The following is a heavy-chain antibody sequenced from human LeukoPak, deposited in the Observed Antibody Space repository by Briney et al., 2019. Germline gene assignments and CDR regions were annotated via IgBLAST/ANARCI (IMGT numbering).Heavy chain of an antibody. CDR1: GFTFSSYA. J-gene: IGHJ4*02. D-gene: IGHD1-1*01. V-gene: IGHV3-30-3*01. CDR3: ARDRVPDY. Sequence: GGSLRLSCAASGFTFSSYAMHWVRQAPGKGLEWVAVISYDGSNKYYADSVKGRFTISRDNSKNTLYLQMNSRRAEDTAVYYCARDRVPDYWGQGTLVTVSS. CDR2: ISYDGSNK.